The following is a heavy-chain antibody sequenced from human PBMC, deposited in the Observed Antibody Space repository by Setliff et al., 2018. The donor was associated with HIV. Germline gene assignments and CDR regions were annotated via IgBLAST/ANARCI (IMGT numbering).Heavy chain of an antibody. V-gene: IGHV1-69*13. CDR3: ARDNPTSISSGWYGWRYYYYMDV. Sequence: GASVKVSCKASRGTFSSYAISWVRQAPGQGLEWMGGIIPIFGTANHAQKFQGRVTITADESTSTAYMELSSLRSEDTAVYYCARDNPTSISSGWYGWRYYYYMDVWGKGTTVTVSS. D-gene: IGHD6-19*01. CDR1: RGTFSSYA. CDR2: IIPIFGTA. J-gene: IGHJ6*03.